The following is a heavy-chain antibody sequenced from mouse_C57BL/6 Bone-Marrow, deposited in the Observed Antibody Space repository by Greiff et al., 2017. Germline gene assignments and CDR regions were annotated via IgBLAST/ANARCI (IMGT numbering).Heavy chain of an antibody. Sequence: VQLVESGPELVKPGASVKISCKASGYAFSSSWMNWVKQRPGKGLEWIGRIYPGDGDTNYNGKFKGKATLTADKSSSTAYMQLSSLTSEDSAVYFCAIYYASSGGDYWGQGTTLTLSS. CDR2: IYPGDGDT. V-gene: IGHV1-82*01. CDR1: GYAFSSSW. J-gene: IGHJ2*01. D-gene: IGHD1-1*01. CDR3: AIYYASSGGDY.